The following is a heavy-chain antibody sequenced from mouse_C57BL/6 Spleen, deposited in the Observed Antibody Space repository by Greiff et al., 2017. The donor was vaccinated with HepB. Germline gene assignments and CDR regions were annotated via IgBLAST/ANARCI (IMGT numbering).Heavy chain of an antibody. CDR2: IDPENCDT. Sequence: VHVKQSGAELVRPGASVKLSCTASGFNIKDDYMHWVKQRPEQGLEWIGWIDPENCDTEYASKFQGKATITADTSSNTAYLQLSSLTSEDTAVYYCTTWGGAPLWGQGTLVTVSA. J-gene: IGHJ3*01. CDR1: GFNIKDDY. D-gene: IGHD6-1*01. CDR3: TTWGGAPL. V-gene: IGHV14-4*01.